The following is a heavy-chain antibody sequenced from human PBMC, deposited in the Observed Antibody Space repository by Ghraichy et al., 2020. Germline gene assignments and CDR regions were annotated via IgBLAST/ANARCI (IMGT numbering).Heavy chain of an antibody. CDR3: ARDKIRHSSGWDYYYYYGMDV. D-gene: IGHD6-19*01. J-gene: IGHJ6*02. V-gene: IGHV4-31*03. Sequence: SETLSLTCTVSGGSIGSGGYYWSWIRQHPGKGLEWIGYIYYSGSTYYNPSLKSRVTISVDTSKNQFSLKLSSVTAADTAVYYCARDKIRHSSGWDYYYYYGMDVWGQGTTVTVSS. CDR1: GGSIGSGGYY. CDR2: IYYSGST.